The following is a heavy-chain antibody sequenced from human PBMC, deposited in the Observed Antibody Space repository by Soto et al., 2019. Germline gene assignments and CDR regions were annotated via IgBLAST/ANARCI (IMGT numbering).Heavy chain of an antibody. D-gene: IGHD3-3*01. J-gene: IGHJ6*04. V-gene: IGHV3-23*01. CDR3: AKDFGTYYDFWSGPMDV. Sequence: GGSLRLSCAASGFTFSSYAMSWVRQAPGKGLGWVSAISGSGGGTYYADSVKGRFTISRDNSKNTLYLQMNGLRAEDTAVYYCAKDFGTYYDFWSGPMDVWGKGTTVTVSS. CDR2: ISGSGGGT. CDR1: GFTFSSYA.